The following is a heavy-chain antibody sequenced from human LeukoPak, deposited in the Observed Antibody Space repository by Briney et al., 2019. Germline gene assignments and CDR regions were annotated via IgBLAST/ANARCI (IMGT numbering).Heavy chain of an antibody. J-gene: IGHJ6*03. D-gene: IGHD2-15*01. CDR3: ASGARAVDRSHFPYYYYYYMDV. V-gene: IGHV4-39*01. Sequence: PSETLSLTCTVSGGSISSSSYYWGWIRQPPGKGLEWIGSIYYSGSTYYNPSLKSRVTISVDTSKNQFSLKLSSVTAADTAVYYCASGARAVDRSHFPYYYYYYMDVWGKGTTVTVSS. CDR2: IYYSGST. CDR1: GGSISSSSYY.